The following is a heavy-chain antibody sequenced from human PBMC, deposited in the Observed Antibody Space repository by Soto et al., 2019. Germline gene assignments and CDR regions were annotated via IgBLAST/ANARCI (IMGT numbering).Heavy chain of an antibody. CDR2: INAGNGNT. CDR3: ARDRIAAARKNYNWFDP. Sequence: QVQLVQSGAEVKKPGASVKVSCKASGYTFTSYAMHWVRQAPGQSLEWMGWINAGNGNTKYSQKFQGRVTITRDTSASTAYMELSSLRSEVTAVYYCARDRIAAARKNYNWFDPWGQGTLVTVSS. V-gene: IGHV1-3*01. J-gene: IGHJ5*02. D-gene: IGHD6-13*01. CDR1: GYTFTSYA.